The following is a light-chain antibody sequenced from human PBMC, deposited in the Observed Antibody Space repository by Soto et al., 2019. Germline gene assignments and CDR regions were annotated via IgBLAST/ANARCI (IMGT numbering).Light chain of an antibody. V-gene: IGKV2-30*01. CDR2: KVS. CDR3: VQSIHWPMT. J-gene: IGKJ2*01. CDR1: QSLVYSDGDTY. Sequence: DVVMTQSPLSLPVTLGQPASISCRSSQSLVYSDGDTYLTWLHQRPGQSPRRLIYKVSNRDSGVPDRFSGSGSGTDFSLKISRVAAEDLGVYYCVQSIHWPMTFGQGTRLEIK.